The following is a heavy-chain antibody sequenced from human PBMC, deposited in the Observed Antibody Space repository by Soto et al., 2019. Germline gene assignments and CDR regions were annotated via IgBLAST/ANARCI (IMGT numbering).Heavy chain of an antibody. Sequence: QVQLVESGGGVVQPGGSLRLSCAASGFTFSTYGMHWVRQTPGKGLEWVTVIWYDGSNKFYGDSVKGRFTDSRDNTKSTLYLEMKSLRAAATAAYYCARGGVPASREVSVSDYWGQGPLVTVSS. CDR3: ARGGVPASREVSVSDY. D-gene: IGHD1-20*01. V-gene: IGHV3-33*01. CDR2: IWYDGSNK. J-gene: IGHJ4*02. CDR1: GFTFSTYG.